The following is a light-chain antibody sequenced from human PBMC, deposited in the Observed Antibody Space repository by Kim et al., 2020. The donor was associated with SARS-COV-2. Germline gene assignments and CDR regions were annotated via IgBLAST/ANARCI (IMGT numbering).Light chain of an antibody. CDR2: AKN. V-gene: IGLV3-19*01. J-gene: IGLJ3*02. Sequence: SSELTQEPAVSVALGQTVRITCQGDSLRSYYTSWYQQKPGQAPVLVIYAKNNRPSGIPDRFSGSSSGNTASLTITGAQTEDEADYYCNSRDSTGNHWVFG. CDR1: SLRSYY. CDR3: NSRDSTGNHWV.